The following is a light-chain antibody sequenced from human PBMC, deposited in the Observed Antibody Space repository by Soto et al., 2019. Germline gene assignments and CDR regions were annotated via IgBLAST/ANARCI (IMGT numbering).Light chain of an antibody. CDR3: QQYDRWPVT. V-gene: IGKV3-15*01. CDR2: GAS. Sequence: VLTQSPGTLSLSPGERATLYCRASQTLSSRHLAWYQQKPGQAPRLLIYGASTGASGIPPRFSGSGSGTEFTLTIDRLQSADFAVYYCQQYDRWPVTFGGGTKVDIK. CDR1: QTLSSRH. J-gene: IGKJ4*01.